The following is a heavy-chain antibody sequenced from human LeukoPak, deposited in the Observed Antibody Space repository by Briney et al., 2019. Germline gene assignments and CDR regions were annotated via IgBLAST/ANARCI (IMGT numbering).Heavy chain of an antibody. Sequence: ASVKVSCKASGYTFTGYYMHWVRQAPGQGLEWMGRINPNSGGTNYAQKFQGRVTMTRGTSISTAYMELSRLRSDDTAVYYCAIMSQQQRGLGVYWGQGTLVTVSS. CDR1: GYTFTGYY. D-gene: IGHD6-13*01. CDR3: AIMSQQQRGLGVY. J-gene: IGHJ4*02. CDR2: INPNSGGT. V-gene: IGHV1-2*06.